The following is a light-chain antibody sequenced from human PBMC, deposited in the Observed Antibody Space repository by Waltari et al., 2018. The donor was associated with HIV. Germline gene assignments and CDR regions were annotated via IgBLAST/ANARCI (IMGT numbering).Light chain of an antibody. Sequence: QSALTQPASVSGSPGQSITISCTGKSRDAGHYTFVSWYQQYPGKAPKHMIYDVNHRPSVVSNRFSCSKSGDTASLTISGLQAEDEADYYCSAYTSSSIRVFGTGTQFTVL. V-gene: IGLV2-14*03. CDR2: DVN. CDR1: SRDAGHYTF. J-gene: IGLJ1*01. CDR3: SAYTSSSIRV.